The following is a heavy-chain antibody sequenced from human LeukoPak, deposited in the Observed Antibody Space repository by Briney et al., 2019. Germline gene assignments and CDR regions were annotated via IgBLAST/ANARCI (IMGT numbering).Heavy chain of an antibody. CDR1: GYTFSAYY. V-gene: IGHV1-2*02. CDR2: INAKNGDT. CDR3: ARASLASAGTRF. D-gene: IGHD6-13*01. J-gene: IGHJ1*01. Sequence: ASLKVSCKASGYTFSAYYIHWVRQAPGRGLEWVGWINAKNGDTNYAQKFQGRVILTRDTSITTSYMEVISLTSDDTAVYYCARASLASAGTRFWGQGTLVIVSS.